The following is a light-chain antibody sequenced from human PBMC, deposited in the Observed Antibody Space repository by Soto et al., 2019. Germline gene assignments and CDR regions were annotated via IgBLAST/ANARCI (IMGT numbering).Light chain of an antibody. Sequence: EIMMTQSPATLSVSPGERATLSCRASQSVSSNLAWYQQKPGQAPRLLIYGASTRATGVPDRFSGSGSGTDFTLTISRLEPEDFALYYCQQYHTSPLTFGQGTKVEIK. CDR2: GAS. V-gene: IGKV3D-15*01. J-gene: IGKJ1*01. CDR3: QQYHTSPLT. CDR1: QSVSSN.